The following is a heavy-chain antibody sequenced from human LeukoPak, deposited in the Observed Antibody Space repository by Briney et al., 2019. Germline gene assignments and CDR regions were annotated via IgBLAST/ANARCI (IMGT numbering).Heavy chain of an antibody. V-gene: IGHV3-23*01. D-gene: IGHD3-10*01. Sequence: GGSLRLSCAASGFTFSSYAMSWVRQAPGKGLERVSAISGSGGSTSYADSVKGRFTISRDNAKNTLYLQMNSLRAEDTAVYYCAREVAPLLWFGELLSEAAFDIWGQGTMVTVSS. CDR1: GFTFSSYA. CDR2: ISGSGGST. CDR3: AREVAPLLWFGELLSEAAFDI. J-gene: IGHJ3*02.